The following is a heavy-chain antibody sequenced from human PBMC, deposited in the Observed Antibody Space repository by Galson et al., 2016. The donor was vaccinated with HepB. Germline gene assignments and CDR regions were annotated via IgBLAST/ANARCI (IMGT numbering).Heavy chain of an antibody. Sequence: TLSLTCVVSGGSITSSNWWSWVRQPPGKGLAWIGEVYIGGSNNYDTSLETRVTISIAKSKNEFSLNLHSVTAADTAIYYCARHLSTPRTRGFDCWGQGIRVTVSS. CDR2: VYIGGSN. CDR1: GGSITSSNW. CDR3: ARHLSTPRTRGFDC. J-gene: IGHJ4*02. V-gene: IGHV4-4*02. D-gene: IGHD3-16*02.